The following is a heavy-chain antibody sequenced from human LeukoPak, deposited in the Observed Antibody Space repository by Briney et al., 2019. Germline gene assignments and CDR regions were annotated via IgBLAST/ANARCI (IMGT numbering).Heavy chain of an antibody. D-gene: IGHD3-3*01. CDR3: ARHPRDYDFWSGYSNWFDP. V-gene: IGHV3-7*03. CDR1: GFTFSTYA. Sequence: GGSLRLSCAASGFTFSTYAMSWVRQAPGKGLEWVANIKQDGSEKYYVDSLKGRFTISRDNAKNSLYLQMNSLRAEDTAVYYCARHPRDYDFWSGYSNWFDPWGQGTLVTVSS. CDR2: IKQDGSEK. J-gene: IGHJ5*02.